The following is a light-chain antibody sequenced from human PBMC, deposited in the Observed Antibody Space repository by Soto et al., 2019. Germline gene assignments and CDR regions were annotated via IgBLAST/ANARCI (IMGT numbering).Light chain of an antibody. V-gene: IGLV2-8*01. Sequence: QSVLTQPPSASGSPGQSVTISCTGTSSDVGGYNYVSWYQQHPGKAPKLMIYEVSKRPSGVPDRFSGSKSGNTASLTVSGLQAEDEADYYCSSYAGSNIDVFGTGTQLTVL. CDR3: SSYAGSNIDV. CDR2: EVS. CDR1: SSDVGGYNY. J-gene: IGLJ1*01.